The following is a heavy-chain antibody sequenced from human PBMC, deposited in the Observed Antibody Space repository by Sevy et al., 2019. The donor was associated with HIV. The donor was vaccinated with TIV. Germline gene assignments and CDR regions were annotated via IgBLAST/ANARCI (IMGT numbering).Heavy chain of an antibody. V-gene: IGHV3-7*01. CDR2: IKEDGSGR. CDR1: GFTFGSYW. D-gene: IGHD6-6*01. J-gene: IGHJ4*02. CDR3: ARLYSSSSGRGLDN. Sequence: GGSLRLSCAASGFTFGSYWMTWVRQAPGKGLEWVGNIKEDGSGRFYVDSVRGRFTVSRDKAKKTLYLQMNNLRGEDTALYYCARLYSSSSGRGLDNWGQGALVTVSS.